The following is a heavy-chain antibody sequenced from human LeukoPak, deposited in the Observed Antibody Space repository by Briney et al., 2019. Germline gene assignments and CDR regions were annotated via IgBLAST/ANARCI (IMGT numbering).Heavy chain of an antibody. CDR3: AGAGYSYGNWFDP. Sequence: SETLSLTCAVYGGSFSGYYWSWIRQPPGKGLEWIGEINHSGSTNYNPSLKSRVTISVDTSKNQFSLKLSSVTAADTAVYYCAGAGYSYGNWFDPWGQGTLVTVSS. J-gene: IGHJ5*02. V-gene: IGHV4-34*01. CDR1: GGSFSGYY. CDR2: INHSGST. D-gene: IGHD5-18*01.